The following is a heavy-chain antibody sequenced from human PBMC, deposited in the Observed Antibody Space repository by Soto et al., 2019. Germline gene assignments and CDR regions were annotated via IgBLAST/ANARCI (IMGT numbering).Heavy chain of an antibody. CDR1: GLTFSRSG. V-gene: IGHV3-30*18. CDR2: ISYDGGQK. J-gene: IGHJ4*02. CDR3: ANQGVQWLPGEH. Sequence: QVQLVESGGGVVQPGRSLRLSCEASGLTFSRSGMHWVRQAPGKGLEWVAVISYDGGQKYYADSMKGRFTISRDNSQNTLYLQMNSLRVEDTAVYYCANQGVQWLPGEHWGQGTLVTVSS. D-gene: IGHD6-19*01.